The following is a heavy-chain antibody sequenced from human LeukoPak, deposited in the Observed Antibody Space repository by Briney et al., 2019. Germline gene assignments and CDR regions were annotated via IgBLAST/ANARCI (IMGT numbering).Heavy chain of an antibody. D-gene: IGHD2-15*01. CDR2: VNHSGST. Sequence: MSSETLSLTCAVYSGSFSGHYWSWIRQPPGKGLEWIGEVNHSGSTNYNPSLKSRVTISVDTSKNQFSLKLSSVTAADTAVYYCARGPPYCSGGSCYVGWFDPWGQGTLSPSPQ. J-gene: IGHJ5*02. CDR1: SGSFSGHY. V-gene: IGHV4-34*01. CDR3: ARGPPYCSGGSCYVGWFDP.